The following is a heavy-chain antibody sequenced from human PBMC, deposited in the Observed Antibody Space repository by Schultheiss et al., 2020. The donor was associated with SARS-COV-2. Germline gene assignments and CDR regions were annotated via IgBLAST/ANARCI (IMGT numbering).Heavy chain of an antibody. CDR2: IKQDGSVE. J-gene: IGHJ4*02. CDR3: VKEGEEMGTS. CDR1: GFNLRNYW. D-gene: IGHD1-1*01. Sequence: GGSLRLSCAASGFNLRNYWMDWVRQAPGKGLQWVANIKQDGSVEHYVDSVRGRFIISRDNTKNSLDLQMNSLRVDDTAVYYCVKEGEEMGTSWGQGTLDTVSS. V-gene: IGHV3-7*03.